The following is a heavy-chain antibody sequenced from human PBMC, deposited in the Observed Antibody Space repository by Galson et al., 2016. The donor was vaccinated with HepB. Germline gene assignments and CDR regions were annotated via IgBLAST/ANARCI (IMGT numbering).Heavy chain of an antibody. Sequence: SLRLSCAASGFTFSDYGMSWVRQAPGRGLEWVSAISGSGGSTYYADSVKGRFTISRDNSKNTLYLQMNSLRAEDTAVYYCGRSGGPGTVDYWGQGTLVTVSS. CDR1: GFTFSDYG. J-gene: IGHJ4*02. V-gene: IGHV3-23*01. D-gene: IGHD2-8*02. CDR3: GRSGGPGTVDY. CDR2: ISGSGGST.